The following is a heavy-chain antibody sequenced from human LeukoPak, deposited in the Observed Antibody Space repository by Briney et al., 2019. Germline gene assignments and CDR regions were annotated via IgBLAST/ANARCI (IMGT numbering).Heavy chain of an antibody. J-gene: IGHJ1*01. CDR3: ARDLMGATHYFQH. CDR2: ITTTSSYI. V-gene: IGHV3-21*01. D-gene: IGHD1-26*01. Sequence: GSLRLSCAASGFTFSSYTMNWVRQAPGKGLEWVSSITTTSSYIYYADSVKGRFTISRDNAKNSLYLQMNSLRAEDTAVYYCARDLMGATHYFQHWGQGTLVTVSS. CDR1: GFTFSSYT.